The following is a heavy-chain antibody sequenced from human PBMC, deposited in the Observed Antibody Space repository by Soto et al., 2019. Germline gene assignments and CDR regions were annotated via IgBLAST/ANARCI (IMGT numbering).Heavy chain of an antibody. D-gene: IGHD1-26*01. Sequence: SLKVSWQTSGGTFSSYASRWVPQAPGQGLEWMGRIIPIFGTANYAQKCQGRVTITADESTSTADMELSSLRSEDTAVYYGARSYSGSYTDRGYYGMDVWGQGTTVTVSS. CDR3: ARSYSGSYTDRGYYGMDV. J-gene: IGHJ6*02. CDR1: GGTFSSYA. V-gene: IGHV1-69*13. CDR2: IIPIFGTA.